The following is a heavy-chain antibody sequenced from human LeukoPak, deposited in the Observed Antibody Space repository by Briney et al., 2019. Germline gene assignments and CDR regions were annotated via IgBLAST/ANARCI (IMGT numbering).Heavy chain of an antibody. CDR3: ASQGDTAMAPGDY. D-gene: IGHD5-18*01. CDR2: INHSGST. Sequence: PSETLSLTCAVYGGSFSGYYWSWIRQPPGKGLEWIGEINHSGSTNYNPSLKGRVTISVDTSKNQFSLKLSSVTAADTAVYYCASQGDTAMAPGDYWGQGTLVTVSS. CDR1: GGSFSGYY. J-gene: IGHJ4*02. V-gene: IGHV4-34*01.